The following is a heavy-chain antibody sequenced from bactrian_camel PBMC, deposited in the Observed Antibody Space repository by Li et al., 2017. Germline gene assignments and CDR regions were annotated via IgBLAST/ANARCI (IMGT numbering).Heavy chain of an antibody. CDR3: AGTSRGGTWYRSQTYNY. CDR1: SWTYSGNY. Sequence: HVQLVESGGGSVQAGGSQRLSCVASSWTYSGNYMAWFRQAPGKEREAVAAILGGNGLTYYVDSVKGRFTISRDSSKNTIYLQMNSLKPEDTAMYYCAGTSRGGTWYRSQTYNYWGQGTQVTVS. V-gene: IGHV3S1*01. CDR2: ILGGNGLT. D-gene: IGHD6*01. J-gene: IGHJ4*01.